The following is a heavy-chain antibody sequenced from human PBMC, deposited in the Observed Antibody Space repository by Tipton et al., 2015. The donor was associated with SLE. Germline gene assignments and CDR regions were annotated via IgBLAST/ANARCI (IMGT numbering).Heavy chain of an antibody. V-gene: IGHV4-39*07. CDR3: ARGEGYYGSGSYQGWFDP. CDR2: INHSGST. Sequence: TLSLTCSVSGGSISGGTSYWGWIRQPPGKGLEWIGEINHSGSTNYNPSLKSRVTISVDTSKNQFSLKLDSVTAADTAVYYCARGEGYYGSGSYQGWFDPWGQGTLVTVSS. CDR1: GGSISGGTSY. D-gene: IGHD3-10*01. J-gene: IGHJ5*02.